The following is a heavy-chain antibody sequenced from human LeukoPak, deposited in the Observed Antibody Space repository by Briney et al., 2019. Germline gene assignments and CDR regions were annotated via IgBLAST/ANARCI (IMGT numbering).Heavy chain of an antibody. CDR3: AKSGQGYYTYYFDY. V-gene: IGHV3-23*01. J-gene: IGHJ4*02. Sequence: GGSLRLSCAASGFTFSSYAMSWVRQAPGKGLEWVSAISGSGGSTYYADSVKGRFTISRDNSKNTLYLQMNSLRAEDTAVYHCAKSGQGYYTYYFDYWGQGTLVTFSS. CDR1: GFTFSSYA. CDR2: ISGSGGST. D-gene: IGHD3-3*01.